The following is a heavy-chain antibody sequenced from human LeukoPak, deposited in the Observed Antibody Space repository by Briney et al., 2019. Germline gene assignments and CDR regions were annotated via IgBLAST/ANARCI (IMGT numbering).Heavy chain of an antibody. D-gene: IGHD3-10*01. CDR3: ARDLSPVVRASPMGY. CDR2: IKQDGSDK. CDR1: GFTFSSYW. V-gene: IGHV3-7*01. J-gene: IGHJ4*02. Sequence: PGGSLRLSCAASGFTFSSYWMSWVRQAPGKGLEWVANIKQDGSDKYYVDSVKGRFTISRDNAKNSLYLQMNSLRDEDTAVYYCARDLSPVVRASPMGYWGQGTLVTVSS.